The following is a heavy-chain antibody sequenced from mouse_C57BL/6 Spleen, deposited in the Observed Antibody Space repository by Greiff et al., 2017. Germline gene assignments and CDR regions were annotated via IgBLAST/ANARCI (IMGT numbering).Heavy chain of an antibody. Sequence: QVQLQQPGAELVMPGASVKLSCKASGYTFTSYWMHWVKQRPGQGLEWIGEIDPSDSYTNYNQKFKGKSTLTVDKSSSTAYMQLSSLTSEDSAVYYCARGGTTAYPWFAYWGQGTLVTVSA. D-gene: IGHD1-2*01. CDR1: GYTFTSYW. V-gene: IGHV1-69*01. CDR3: ARGGTTAYPWFAY. J-gene: IGHJ3*01. CDR2: IDPSDSYT.